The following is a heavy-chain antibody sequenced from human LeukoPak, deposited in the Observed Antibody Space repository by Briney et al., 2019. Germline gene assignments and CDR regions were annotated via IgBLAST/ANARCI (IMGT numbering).Heavy chain of an antibody. D-gene: IGHD3-3*01. CDR2: MHTGGTT. CDR3: ARDTHYDFWGGYLNSFDP. V-gene: IGHV4-4*07. CDR1: GGSFSGYY. J-gene: IGHJ5*02. Sequence: SETLSLTCTVSGGSFSGYYWSWIRQSAGKGLEGIGRMHTGGTTNYNPSLQSRLILSVDVSKSQFSLNLTSVTAADTAVYYCARDTHYDFWGGYLNSFDPWGQGALVTVSS.